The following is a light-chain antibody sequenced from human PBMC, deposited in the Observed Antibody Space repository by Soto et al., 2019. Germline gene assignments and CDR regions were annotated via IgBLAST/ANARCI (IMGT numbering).Light chain of an antibody. J-gene: IGKJ5*01. V-gene: IGKV1-5*03. CDR2: KAS. Sequence: DIQMTQSPSTLSASVGERVTITCRASQSISAWLAWYQQKPGKAPKLLIYKASNVESGVPSRFSGSGSGTEFTLNISSLQPDDFATYYCQQYHSYPLTFGQGTRVEIK. CDR1: QSISAW. CDR3: QQYHSYPLT.